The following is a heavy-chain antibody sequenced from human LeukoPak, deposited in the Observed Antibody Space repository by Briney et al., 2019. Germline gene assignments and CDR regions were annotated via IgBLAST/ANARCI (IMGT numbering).Heavy chain of an antibody. CDR3: ARDSPYSSSWQSDAFGI. CDR1: GGSVSSGSYY. Sequence: SEALSLTCTVSGGSVSSGSYYWSWIRQPPGKGLEWIGYIYYSGSTNYNPSLKSRVTISVDTSKNQFSLKLSSVTATDTAVYYCARDSPYSSSWQSDAFGIWGQGTMVTVSS. V-gene: IGHV4-61*01. D-gene: IGHD6-13*01. J-gene: IGHJ3*02. CDR2: IYYSGST.